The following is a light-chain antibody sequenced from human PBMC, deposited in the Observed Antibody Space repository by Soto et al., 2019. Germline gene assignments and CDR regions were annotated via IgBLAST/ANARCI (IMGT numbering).Light chain of an antibody. CDR1: QGIRSY. Sequence: AIRITQSPSSFSASTGDRLTITCRESQGIRSYLAWYPQTPGKAPKLLIYAASPLQSGVPSMFSGSGSGTDFTLTISSLKHEDVSTAYCLQHNSFTLTFGGGTKVDIK. V-gene: IGKV1-8*01. CDR3: LQHNSFTLT. J-gene: IGKJ4*01. CDR2: AAS.